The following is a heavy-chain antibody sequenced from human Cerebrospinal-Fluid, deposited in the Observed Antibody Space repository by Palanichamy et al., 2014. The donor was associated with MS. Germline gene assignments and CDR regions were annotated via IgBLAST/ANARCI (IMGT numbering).Heavy chain of an antibody. Sequence: QVQLVQSGGEVKKPGASVKVSCKTSGYSFSGYGISWVRQAPGQGLEWMGWISTFNGKKNSAQTLRGRLTMTTDTSTSTAYMEQRNLRSDDTAVYYCARTYFYGSENRQEYDRFDPWGQGTLVTVSS. CDR3: ARTYFYGSENRQEYDRFDP. J-gene: IGHJ5*02. CDR2: ISTFNGKK. V-gene: IGHV1-18*01. CDR1: GYSFSGYG. D-gene: IGHD4-17*01.